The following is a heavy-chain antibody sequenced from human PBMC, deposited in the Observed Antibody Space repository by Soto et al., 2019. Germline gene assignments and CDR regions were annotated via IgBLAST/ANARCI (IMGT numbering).Heavy chain of an antibody. D-gene: IGHD3-22*01. Sequence: GGSLRLSCAACGFTFSNYAMNWVRQAPGKGLEWVSTISGRGGSTYYADSVKGRFTISRDNSKNILYLQMNSLRAEDTAVYYCAKATMTLVVIRLDSWGQGALVTVS. J-gene: IGHJ4*02. CDR1: GFTFSNYA. CDR3: AKATMTLVVIRLDS. CDR2: ISGRGGST. V-gene: IGHV3-23*01.